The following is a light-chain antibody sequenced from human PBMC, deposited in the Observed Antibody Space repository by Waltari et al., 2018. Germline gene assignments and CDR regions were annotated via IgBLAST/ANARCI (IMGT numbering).Light chain of an antibody. CDR1: TSDVGSYDI. Sequence: QSALTQPASVSGTPGQSITNSCSGTTSDVGSYDIDSWYQQHPGEAPKLLICEVFKRPPDTSSRFSGAKSGSTASLTISGLQPEDEADYYCCSYAGRGTYVFGSGTKVTVL. CDR2: EVF. J-gene: IGLJ1*01. V-gene: IGLV2-23*02. CDR3: CSYAGRGTYV.